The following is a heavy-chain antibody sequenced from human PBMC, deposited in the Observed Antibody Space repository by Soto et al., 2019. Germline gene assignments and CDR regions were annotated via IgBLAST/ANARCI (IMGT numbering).Heavy chain of an antibody. CDR1: GFTFSDYG. V-gene: IGHV3-30*18. J-gene: IGHJ4*02. CDR2: ISYDGSNK. Sequence: PGGSLRLSCAASGFTFSDYGMHWVRQAPGKGLEWVAIISYDGSNKYYADSVKGRFTISRDNSKNTLYLQMNSLRTEDTAVYYCAKKANSGTLYHFDYWGQGTLVTVSS. D-gene: IGHD3-10*01. CDR3: AKKANSGTLYHFDY.